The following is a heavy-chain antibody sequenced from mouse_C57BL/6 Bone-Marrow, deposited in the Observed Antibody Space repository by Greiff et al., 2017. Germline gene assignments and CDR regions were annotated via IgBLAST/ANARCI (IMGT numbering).Heavy chain of an antibody. Sequence: EVQLVESGGGLVQPGGSMKLSCAASGFTFSDAWMDWVRQSPGKGLEWVAEIRNKANNHATYYAESVKGRFTISRDDSKSSVYLHMNSLRAEDTGIYYCTRPPYYSAWFAYWGQGTLVTVSA. CDR1: GFTFSDAW. J-gene: IGHJ3*01. CDR3: TRPPYYSAWFAY. CDR2: IRNKANNHAT. V-gene: IGHV6-6*01. D-gene: IGHD2-12*01.